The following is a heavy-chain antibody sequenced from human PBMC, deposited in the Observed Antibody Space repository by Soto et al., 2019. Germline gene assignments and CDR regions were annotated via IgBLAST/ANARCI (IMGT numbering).Heavy chain of an antibody. J-gene: IGHJ5*02. Sequence: EVQLLESGGGLVQPGGSLRLSCAASGFTFSSYAMSWVRQAPGKGLEWVSAISGSGGSTYYGDSVKGRFTISRDNSKNTLYLQMNSLRAEDTAVYYCAKVLPRRGYDTNWFDPWGQGTLVTVSS. D-gene: IGHD5-12*01. CDR2: ISGSGGST. V-gene: IGHV3-23*01. CDR3: AKVLPRRGYDTNWFDP. CDR1: GFTFSSYA.